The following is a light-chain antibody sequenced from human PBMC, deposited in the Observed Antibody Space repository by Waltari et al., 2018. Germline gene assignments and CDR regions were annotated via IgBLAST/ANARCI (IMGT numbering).Light chain of an antibody. CDR3: MQGTHWPPWT. Sequence: DVVMTQSPLSLPVTLGQPASISCTSNLNLVHSAGNTYLNWFQQRPGQSPRRLICKVSNRDSGVPDKFSGSGSGTDFTLKISRVEAEDVGIYYCMQGTHWPPWTFGQGTKVEI. J-gene: IGKJ1*01. CDR1: LNLVHSAGNTY. V-gene: IGKV2-30*02. CDR2: KVS.